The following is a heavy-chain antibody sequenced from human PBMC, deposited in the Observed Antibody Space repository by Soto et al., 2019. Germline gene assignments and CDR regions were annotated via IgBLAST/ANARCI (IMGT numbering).Heavy chain of an antibody. CDR1: GCSINSYY. CDR2: IYYSGST. D-gene: IGHD4-17*01. J-gene: IGHJ6*02. Sequence: SETLSLTCTVSGCSINSYYWSWIRQPPGKGLEWIGYIYYSGSTNYNPSLKSRVTISVDTSKNQFSLKLSSVTAADTDVYYCARGPTVTSKDYYYGMDVWGQETTDIVSS. CDR3: ARGPTVTSKDYYYGMDV. V-gene: IGHV4-59*12.